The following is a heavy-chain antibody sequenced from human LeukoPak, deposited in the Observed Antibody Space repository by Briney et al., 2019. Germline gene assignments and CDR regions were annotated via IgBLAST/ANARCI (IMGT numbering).Heavy chain of an antibody. CDR2: ISGYNGNT. CDR1: GYTFTTYG. D-gene: IGHD4-23*01. CDR3: ARDYGGNLDAFDI. V-gene: IGHV1-18*01. J-gene: IGHJ3*02. Sequence: ASVKVSCKASGYTFTTYGISWVRQAPGQGLEWMGWISGYNGNTKYAQNFQGRVTVSTDTSTTTAYMELRSLRSEDTAVYYCARDYGGNLDAFDIWGQGTMVTVSS.